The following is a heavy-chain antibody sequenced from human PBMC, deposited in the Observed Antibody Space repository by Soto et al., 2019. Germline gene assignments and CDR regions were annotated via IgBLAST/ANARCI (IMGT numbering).Heavy chain of an antibody. CDR2: ISSSSSTI. D-gene: IGHD6-19*01. CDR3: ARDHSVGSSGWPLGNYYYYYGMDV. J-gene: IGHJ6*02. CDR1: GFTFSSYS. Sequence: GGSLRLSCAASGFTFSSYSMNWVRQAPGKGLEWVSYISSSSSTIYYADSVKGRFTISRDNAKNSLYLQMNSLRDEDTAVYYCARDHSVGSSGWPLGNYYYYYGMDVWGQGTTVTVSS. V-gene: IGHV3-48*02.